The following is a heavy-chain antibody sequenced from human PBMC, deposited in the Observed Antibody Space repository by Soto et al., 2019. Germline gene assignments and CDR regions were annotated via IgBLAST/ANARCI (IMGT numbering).Heavy chain of an antibody. CDR3: AHGVLCTVFGLVTANAIYFDF. CDR2: IYCDDDK. J-gene: IGHJ4*02. D-gene: IGHD3-3*01. V-gene: IGHV2-5*02. Sequence: QITLNESGPTQVKPRQTLTLTCTFSGFSLTTSGVGVGWIRQSPGKAPEWLALIYCDDDKRYSPSLKSRLTITKDTSKNQGVLTMADLDPADTAIYYCAHGVLCTVFGLVTANAIYFDFWGQGTPVAVSS. CDR1: GFSLTTSGVG.